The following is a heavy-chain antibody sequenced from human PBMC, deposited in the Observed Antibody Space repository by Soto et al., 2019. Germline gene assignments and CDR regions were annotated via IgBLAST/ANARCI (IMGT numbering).Heavy chain of an antibody. D-gene: IGHD2-15*01. J-gene: IGHJ4*02. CDR1: GGSISSGGYY. CDR2: IYYSGST. CDR3: VAHSGGRPPPFDY. Sequence: QVQLQESGPGLVKPSQTLSLTCTVSGGSISSGGYYWSWIRQHPGKGLEWIGYIYYSGSTYYNPSLKSRVTISVDTSMNQFSLKLCSVTAADTAVYYCVAHSGGRPPPFDYWGQGTLVTVSS. V-gene: IGHV4-31*03.